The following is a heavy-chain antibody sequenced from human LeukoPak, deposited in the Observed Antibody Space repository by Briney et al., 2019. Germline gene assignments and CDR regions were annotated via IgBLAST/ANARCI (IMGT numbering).Heavy chain of an antibody. J-gene: IGHJ4*02. CDR3: AKDFEAEPSYAFDH. V-gene: IGHV3-23*01. Sequence: TGGSLRLSCAASGFTFRNYAMGWVRQAPGKGLEWVSGISASGISRYYADSFRGRFTISRDTSKNTLYLQMNSLSAEDTALYYCAKDFEAEPSYAFDHWGRESWSPSSQ. CDR1: GFTFRNYA. CDR2: ISASGISR. D-gene: IGHD3-16*01.